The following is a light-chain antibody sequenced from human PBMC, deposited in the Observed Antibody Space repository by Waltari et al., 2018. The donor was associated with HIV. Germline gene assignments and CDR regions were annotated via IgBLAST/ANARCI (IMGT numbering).Light chain of an antibody. J-gene: IGKJ2*01. CDR1: QSVLHSSNNKNY. CDR3: QQFYTTPYT. CDR2: WTS. V-gene: IGKV4-1*01. Sequence: DIVMTQTPDSLAVSLGERATINCKSSQSVLHSSNNKNYYAWYQQKPRQPPKLRIYWTSIRGSGVPDRFSASGSGTDFTLTISSLQAEDVAVYYCQQFYTTPYTFGQGTKLEI.